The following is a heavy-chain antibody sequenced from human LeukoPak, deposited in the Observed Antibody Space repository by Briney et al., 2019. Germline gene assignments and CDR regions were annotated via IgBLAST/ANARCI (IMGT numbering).Heavy chain of an antibody. CDR3: ARGRVRCSGGSCSTATFDY. CDR2: IHHSGST. Sequence: SETLSLTCAVYAGSFSGHYWSWISQLPGNWREWKGAIHHSGSTNYNPSLKSRVTISVDTSKNQFSLKLSSVTAADTAVYYCARGRVRCSGGSCSTATFDYWGQGTLVTVSS. J-gene: IGHJ4*02. V-gene: IGHV4-34*01. CDR1: AGSFSGHY. D-gene: IGHD2-15*01.